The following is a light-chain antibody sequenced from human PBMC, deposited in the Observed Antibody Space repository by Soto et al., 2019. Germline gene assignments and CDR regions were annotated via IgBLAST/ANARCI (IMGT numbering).Light chain of an antibody. CDR1: DNIAPW. Sequence: IQMTQSPSTLSAYVRDRFAITCLASDNIAPWVAWYQQKPGKAPKLLIYKAANLADEVPSRFAGSGSGTDFTLTITRLQPDDFATYYCQHYNSFSRTFGQGTKVDIK. V-gene: IGKV1-5*03. CDR2: KAA. CDR3: QHYNSFSRT. J-gene: IGKJ1*01.